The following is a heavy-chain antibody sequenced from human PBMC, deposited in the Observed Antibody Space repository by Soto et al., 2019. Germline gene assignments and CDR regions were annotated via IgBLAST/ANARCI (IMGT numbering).Heavy chain of an antibody. J-gene: IGHJ1*01. D-gene: IGHD2-15*01. CDR1: GFTFSSYG. Sequence: GSLRLSCAASGFTFSSYGMHWVRQAPGKGLEWVAVISYDGSNKYYADSVKGRFTISRDNSKNTLYLQMNSLRAEDTAVYYCAKEARYYSGGSCYSGYFQHWGQGTLVTVSS. CDR2: ISYDGSNK. V-gene: IGHV3-30*18. CDR3: AKEARYYSGGSCYSGYFQH.